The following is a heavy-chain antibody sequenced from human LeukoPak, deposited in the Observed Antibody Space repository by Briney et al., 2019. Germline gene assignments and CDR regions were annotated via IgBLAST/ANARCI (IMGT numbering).Heavy chain of an antibody. Sequence: PSETLSLTCAVYGGSFSGYYWSWIRQPPGKGLEWIGEINHSGSTNYNPSLKSRVTISVDTSKNQFSLKLSSVTAADTAVYYCARRVVVPAAIHFDYWGQGTLVTVSS. CDR2: INHSGST. CDR1: GGSFSGYY. D-gene: IGHD2-2*01. J-gene: IGHJ4*02. V-gene: IGHV4-34*01. CDR3: ARRVVVPAAIHFDY.